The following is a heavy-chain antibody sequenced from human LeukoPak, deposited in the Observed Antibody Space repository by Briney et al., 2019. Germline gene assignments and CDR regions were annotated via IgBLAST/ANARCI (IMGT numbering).Heavy chain of an antibody. CDR1: GFTFSDYY. Sequence: GGSLRLSCAASGFTFSDYYMSWIRQAPGKGLEWVSYISSTGNTIYYADSVKGRFTISRDNAKNSLYLQMNSLRAEDTAVYYCARHPGYSSGWTYYYYGMDVWGQGTTVTVSS. CDR3: ARHPGYSSGWTYYYYGMDV. J-gene: IGHJ6*02. V-gene: IGHV3-11*04. CDR2: ISSTGNTI. D-gene: IGHD6-19*01.